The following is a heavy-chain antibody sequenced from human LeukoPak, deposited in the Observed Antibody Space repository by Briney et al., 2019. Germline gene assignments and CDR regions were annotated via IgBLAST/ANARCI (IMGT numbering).Heavy chain of an antibody. V-gene: IGHV3-15*01. J-gene: IGHJ4*02. CDR1: GFTFSNAW. D-gene: IGHD5-18*01. CDR3: ATDGYSYAPGDY. CDR2: IKSKSDGGRT. Sequence: PGGSLRLSCAGSGFTFSNAWMIWVRQAPGKGLEWVGRIKSKSDGGRTDYAAPVKGRFTISRDDSKTTLYLQMNSLKTEDSGVYYYATDGYSYAPGDYWGQGTLVTVSS.